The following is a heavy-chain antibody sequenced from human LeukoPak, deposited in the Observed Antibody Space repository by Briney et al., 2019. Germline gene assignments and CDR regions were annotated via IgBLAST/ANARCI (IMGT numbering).Heavy chain of an antibody. J-gene: IGHJ4*02. CDR2: INHSGST. Sequence: PSETLSLTCAVYGGSFGGYYWSWIRQPPGKGLEWIGEINHSGSTNYNPSLKSRVTISVDTSKNQFSLKLSSVTAADTAVYYCARARGDSSGYYYFAYWGQGTLVTVSS. V-gene: IGHV4-34*01. CDR3: ARARGDSSGYYYFAY. D-gene: IGHD3-22*01. CDR1: GGSFGGYY.